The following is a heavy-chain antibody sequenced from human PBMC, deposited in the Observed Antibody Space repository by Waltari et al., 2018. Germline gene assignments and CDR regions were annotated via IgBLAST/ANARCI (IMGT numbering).Heavy chain of an antibody. Sequence: QVQLQESGPGLVKPSQTLSLTCTVSGGSISSGSYYWSWIRQPAGKGLEWIGRIYTSGSTNYNPSLKSRVTMSVDTSKNQFSLKLSSVTAADTAVYYCAREGIVGATTLFDYWGQGTLVTVSS. CDR1: GGSISSGSYY. V-gene: IGHV4-61*02. J-gene: IGHJ4*02. CDR2: IYTSGST. D-gene: IGHD1-26*01. CDR3: AREGIVGATTLFDY.